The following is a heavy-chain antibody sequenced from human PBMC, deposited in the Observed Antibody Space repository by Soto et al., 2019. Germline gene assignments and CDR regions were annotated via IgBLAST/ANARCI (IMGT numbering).Heavy chain of an antibody. CDR3: VRASSHFGWFPEAFGL. D-gene: IGHD3-9*01. J-gene: IGHJ3*01. CDR1: GYSFSDYW. CDR2: RSPDDSDI. V-gene: IGHV5-51*01. Sequence: PGESLKISCQASGYSFSDYWIASVSQMPGKGLEWMVIRSPDDSDIIYNPSLQGRVTISADRAISTAYLHWRGLKPSDTAMSYCVRASSHFGWFPEAFGLWGQGTMGTVSS.